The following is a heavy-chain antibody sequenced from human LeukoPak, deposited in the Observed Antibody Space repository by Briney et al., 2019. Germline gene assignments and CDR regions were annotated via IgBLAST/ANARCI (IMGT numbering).Heavy chain of an antibody. D-gene: IGHD2-2*02. Sequence: GGSLRLSCAASGFTFSSYAMSWVRQAPGKGLEWVSAISGSGGRTYYADSVKGRFTISRDNSKNTLYLQMNSLKAEDTAVYYCAKSLPNPTLVVPAAIRDYYYGMDVWGQGTTVTVSS. J-gene: IGHJ6*02. CDR3: AKSLPNPTLVVPAAIRDYYYGMDV. CDR2: ISGSGGRT. CDR1: GFTFSSYA. V-gene: IGHV3-23*01.